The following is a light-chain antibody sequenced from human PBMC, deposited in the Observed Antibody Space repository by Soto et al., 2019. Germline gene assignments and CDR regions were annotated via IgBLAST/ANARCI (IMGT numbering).Light chain of an antibody. CDR1: GSDVGGYNY. CDR3: SSYTSSSTLYV. Sequence: QSVLTQPASVSGSPGQSITISCTGTGSDVGGYNYVSWYQQHPGKAPKLMIYDVSNRPSGVSGRFSGSKSGNMASLTISGLQAEDEADYYCSSYTSSSTLYVFGTGTKVTVL. CDR2: DVS. V-gene: IGLV2-14*01. J-gene: IGLJ1*01.